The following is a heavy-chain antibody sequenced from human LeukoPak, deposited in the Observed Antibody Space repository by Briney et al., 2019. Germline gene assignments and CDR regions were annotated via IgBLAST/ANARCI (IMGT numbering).Heavy chain of an antibody. V-gene: IGHV3-33*01. CDR3: ARDLGDYGIEFYYYYGMDV. D-gene: IGHD4-17*01. CDR1: GFTFSSYG. CDR2: IWYDGSNK. Sequence: PGGSLRLSCAASGFTFSSYGMHWVRQAPGKGLEWVAVIWYDGSNKYYADSVKGRFTISSDNSKNTLYLQMNSLRAEDTAVYYCARDLGDYGIEFYYYYGMDVWGKGTTVTVSS. J-gene: IGHJ6*04.